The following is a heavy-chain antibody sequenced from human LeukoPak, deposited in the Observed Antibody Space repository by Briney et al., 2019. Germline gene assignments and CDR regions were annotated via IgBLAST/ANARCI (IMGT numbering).Heavy chain of an antibody. Sequence: SETLSLTCTVSGGSISSGDYYWSWIRQPPGTGLEWIGYIYYSGSTYYNPSLKSRVTISVDTSKNQFSLKLSSVTAADTAVYYCARVCFYGFDPWGQGTLVTVSS. CDR2: IYYSGST. V-gene: IGHV4-30-4*01. CDR1: GGSISSGDYY. J-gene: IGHJ5*02. CDR3: ARVCFYGFDP. D-gene: IGHD2/OR15-2a*01.